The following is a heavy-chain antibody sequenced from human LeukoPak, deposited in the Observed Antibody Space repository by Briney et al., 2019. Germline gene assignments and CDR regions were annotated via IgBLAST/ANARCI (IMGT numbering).Heavy chain of an antibody. CDR1: GFTFSSYA. D-gene: IGHD6-13*01. V-gene: IGHV3-21*01. Sequence: PGGSLRLSCAASGFTFSSYAMHWVRQAPGKGLEWVSSISSSSSYIYYADSVKGRFTISRDNAKNSLYLQMNSLRAEDTAVYYCARDKGIAAAAPEFDIWGQGTMVTVSS. CDR2: ISSSSSYI. J-gene: IGHJ3*02. CDR3: ARDKGIAAAAPEFDI.